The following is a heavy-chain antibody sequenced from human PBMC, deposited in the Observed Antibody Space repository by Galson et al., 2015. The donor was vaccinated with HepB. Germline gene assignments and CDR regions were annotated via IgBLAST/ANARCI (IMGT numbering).Heavy chain of an antibody. CDR2: ISGSGGGT. D-gene: IGHD3-22*01. CDR1: GFTFSSYA. Sequence: SLRLSCAASGFTFSSYAMSWVRQAPGKGLEWVSAISGSGGGTYYADSVKGRFTISRDNSKNTLYLQINSLRAEDTAGYYCAKDPRVRFGGWLSIVDDYWGQGTLVTVSS. J-gene: IGHJ4*02. CDR3: AKDPRVRFGGWLSIVDDY. V-gene: IGHV3-23*01.